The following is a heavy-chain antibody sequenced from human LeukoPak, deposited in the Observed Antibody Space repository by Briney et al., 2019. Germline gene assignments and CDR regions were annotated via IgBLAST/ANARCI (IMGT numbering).Heavy chain of an antibody. CDR1: GFTFSSYW. V-gene: IGHV3-7*03. CDR2: IKQDGSEK. D-gene: IGHD6-6*01. Sequence: GGSLRLSCAASGFTFSSYWMSWVRQAPGKGLEWVVNIKQDGSEKYYVDSGKGRFTISRDNAKNSLYLQMNSLRTEDTALYYCAALPRSSSSSATIDIWGQGTMVTVSS. CDR3: AALPRSSSSSATIDI. J-gene: IGHJ3*02.